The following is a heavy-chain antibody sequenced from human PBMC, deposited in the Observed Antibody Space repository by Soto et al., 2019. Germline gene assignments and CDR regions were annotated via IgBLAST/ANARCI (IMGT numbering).Heavy chain of an antibody. D-gene: IGHD1-20*01. J-gene: IGHJ6*02. CDR1: GFTFSSYG. Sequence: GRSLRLSCAASGFTFSSYGMHRVRQAPGKGLEWVAVIWYDGSNKYYADSVKGRFTISRDNSKNTLYLQMNSSVTAADTAVYYCARYKSNYYYGMDVWGQGTTVTVSS. CDR2: IWYDGSNK. CDR3: ARYKSNYYYGMDV. V-gene: IGHV3-33*01.